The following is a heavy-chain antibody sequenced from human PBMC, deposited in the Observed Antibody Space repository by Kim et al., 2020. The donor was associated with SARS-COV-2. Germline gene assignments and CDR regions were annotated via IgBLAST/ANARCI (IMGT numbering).Heavy chain of an antibody. CDR3: ARHPPGYCSSTSCYERWGYGMDV. Sequence: GESLKISCKGSGYSFTSYWIGWVRQMPGKGLEWMGIIYPGDSDTRYSPSFQGQVTISADKSISTAYLQWSSLKASDTAMYYCARHPPGYCSSTSCYERWGYGMDVWGQGTTVTVSS. CDR2: IYPGDSDT. J-gene: IGHJ6*02. D-gene: IGHD2-2*01. CDR1: GYSFTSYW. V-gene: IGHV5-51*01.